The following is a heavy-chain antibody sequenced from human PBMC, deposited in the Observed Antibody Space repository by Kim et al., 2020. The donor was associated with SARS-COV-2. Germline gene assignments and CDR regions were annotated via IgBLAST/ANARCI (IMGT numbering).Heavy chain of an antibody. CDR1: GGSISSYY. CDR2: IYYSGST. CDR3: ARTTEEDTPNWFDP. J-gene: IGHJ5*02. V-gene: IGHV4-59*13. D-gene: IGHD2-15*01. Sequence: SETLSLTCTVSGGSISSYYWSWIRQPPGKGLEWIGYIYYSGSTNYNPSLKSRVTISVDTSKNQFSLKLSSVTAADTAVYYCARTTEEDTPNWFDPWGQGT.